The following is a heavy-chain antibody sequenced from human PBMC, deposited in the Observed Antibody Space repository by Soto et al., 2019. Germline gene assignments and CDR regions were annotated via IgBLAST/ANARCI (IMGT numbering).Heavy chain of an antibody. CDR1: GGSISSSSHH. D-gene: IGHD6-13*01. J-gene: IGHJ4*02. Sequence: SETLSLTCTVSGGSISSSSHHWGWLRQPPGKGLESIGTLDYSGSTYYNPSLKSRVTISVDTSKNQFSLRLTSVTAADTAVYYCVRQSTGYSVEVDCWGQGTLVTVSS. V-gene: IGHV4-39*01. CDR3: VRQSTGYSVEVDC. CDR2: LDYSGST.